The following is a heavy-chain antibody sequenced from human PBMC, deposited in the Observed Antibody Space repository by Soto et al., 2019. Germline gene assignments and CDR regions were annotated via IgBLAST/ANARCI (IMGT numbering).Heavy chain of an antibody. D-gene: IGHD3-3*01. Sequence: GGSLRLSCAASGFIFRNYAMHWVRQAPGKGLEWVAVIFYDGGKKYYADSVKGRFTISRDISKNTLSLQMNSLRAEDTAVYLCAKAVESYDFWYQPQSDYWGQGTLVTVSS. CDR2: IFYDGGKK. J-gene: IGHJ4*02. V-gene: IGHV3-30*18. CDR1: GFIFRNYA. CDR3: AKAVESYDFWYQPQSDY.